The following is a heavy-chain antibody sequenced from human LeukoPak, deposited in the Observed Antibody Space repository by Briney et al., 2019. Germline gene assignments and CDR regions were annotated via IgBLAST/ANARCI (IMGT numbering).Heavy chain of an antibody. J-gene: IGHJ4*02. D-gene: IGHD4-11*01. Sequence: ASVKVSCKASGYTFTSYDINWVRQATGQGLEWMGWMNPNSSNTGYAQKFQGRVTMTRNTSISTAYMELSSLRSEDTAVYYCARVTVFYSNSLDYWGQGTLVTVSS. CDR3: ARVTVFYSNSLDY. CDR2: MNPNSSNT. CDR1: GYTFTSYD. V-gene: IGHV1-8*01.